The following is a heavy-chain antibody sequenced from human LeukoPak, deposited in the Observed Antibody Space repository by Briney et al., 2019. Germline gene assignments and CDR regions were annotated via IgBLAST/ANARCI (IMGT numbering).Heavy chain of an antibody. Sequence: SQTLSLTCAISGDSVSTNSATWTWLRQSPSRGLEWLGRTYYRSKWYNDYAVSMKSRITINPDTSKNQFSLQLNSVTPEDTAVYYCARLVGASWFDSWGQGTLVTVSS. D-gene: IGHD1-26*01. CDR3: ARLVGASWFDS. CDR2: TYYRSKWYN. J-gene: IGHJ5*01. CDR1: GDSVSTNSAT. V-gene: IGHV6-1*01.